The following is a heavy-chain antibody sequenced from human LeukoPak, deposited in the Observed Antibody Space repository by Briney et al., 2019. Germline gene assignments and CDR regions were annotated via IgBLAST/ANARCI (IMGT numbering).Heavy chain of an antibody. CDR1: GGSISSGGYH. D-gene: IGHD3-9*01. J-gene: IGHJ6*02. Sequence: PSETLSLTCTVSGGSISSGGYHWSWIRQHPGKGLEWIVYIYYSGSTYYNPSLKSRVTISVDTSKNQFSLKLSSVTAADTAVYYCARGNYDIFNYYGMDVWGQGTTVTVSS. CDR2: IYYSGST. CDR3: ARGNYDIFNYYGMDV. V-gene: IGHV4-31*03.